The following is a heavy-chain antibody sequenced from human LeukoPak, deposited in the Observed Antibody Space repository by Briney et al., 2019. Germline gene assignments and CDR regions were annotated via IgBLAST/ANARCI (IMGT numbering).Heavy chain of an antibody. CDR3: ARDGSSGWTWYFDY. V-gene: IGHV3-30-3*01. D-gene: IGHD6-19*01. J-gene: IGHJ4*02. CDR1: GFTFSSYA. CDR2: ISYDGSNK. Sequence: TGRSLRLSCAASGFTFSSYAMHWVRQAPGKGLEWVAVISYDGSNKYYADSVKGRFTISRDNSKNTLYLQMNSLRAEDTAVYYCARDGSSGWTWYFDYWGQGTLVTVSS.